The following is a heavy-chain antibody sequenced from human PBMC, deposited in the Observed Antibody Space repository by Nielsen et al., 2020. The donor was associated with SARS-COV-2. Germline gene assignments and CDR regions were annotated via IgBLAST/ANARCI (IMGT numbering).Heavy chain of an antibody. CDR3: ARGNSSSWYRVYYYGMDV. V-gene: IGHV3-23*01. J-gene: IGHJ6*02. CDR1: GFTFRSYA. D-gene: IGHD6-13*01. CDR2: LSDSGGNT. Sequence: GESLKISCAASGFTFRSYAMNWVRQAPGKGLEWVSALSDSGGNTYYADSVRGRFSISRDNAKNSLYLQMNSLRAEDTAVYYCARGNSSSWYRVYYYGMDVWGQGTTVTVSS.